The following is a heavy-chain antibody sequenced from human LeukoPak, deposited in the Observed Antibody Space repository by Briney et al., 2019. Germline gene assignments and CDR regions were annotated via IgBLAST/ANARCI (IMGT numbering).Heavy chain of an antibody. CDR2: LNPNSRNA. CDR3: ARRKFLGWFDP. V-gene: IGHV1-8*03. D-gene: IGHD7-27*01. CDR1: GYIFTTYD. J-gene: IGHJ5*02. Sequence: ASVKVSCKASGYIFTTYDIGWVRQATGQGLEWMGWLNPNSRNAGYAQKFQGRVTISMNTSISTAYMELSSLRSYDTAIYYCARRKFLGWFDPRGQGTLVTVSS.